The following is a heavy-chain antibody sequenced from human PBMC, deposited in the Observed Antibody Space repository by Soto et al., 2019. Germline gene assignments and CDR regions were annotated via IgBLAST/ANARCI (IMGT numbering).Heavy chain of an antibody. CDR2: ISYDGSNK. J-gene: IGHJ3*02. V-gene: IGHV3-30*18. CDR3: AKDQRAYVVGAPLDAFDI. Sequence: PGGSLRLSCAASGFTFSSYGMHWVRQAPGKGLEWVAVISYDGSNKYYADSVKGRFTISRDNSKNTLYLQMNSLRAEDTAVYYYAKDQRAYVVGAPLDAFDIWGQGTMVTVSS. D-gene: IGHD2-15*01. CDR1: GFTFSSYG.